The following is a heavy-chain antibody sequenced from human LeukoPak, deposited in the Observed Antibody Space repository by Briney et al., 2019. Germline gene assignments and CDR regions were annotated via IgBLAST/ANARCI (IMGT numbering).Heavy chain of an antibody. CDR3: ARDLSQGNYYDSSGSY. V-gene: IGHV1-69*05. Sequence: GASVKVSCKASGGTFSSYAISWVRQAPGQGLEWMGGIIPIFGTANYAQKFQGRVTITTDESTSTAYMELSSLRSEDTAVYYCARDLSQGNYYDSSGSYWGQGTLVTVSS. D-gene: IGHD3-22*01. J-gene: IGHJ4*02. CDR1: GGTFSSYA. CDR2: IIPIFGTA.